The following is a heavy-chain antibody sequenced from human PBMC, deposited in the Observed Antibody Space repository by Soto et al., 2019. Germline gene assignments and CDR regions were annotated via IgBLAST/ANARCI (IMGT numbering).Heavy chain of an antibody. CDR2: IKQDGSDK. J-gene: IGHJ4*02. D-gene: IGHD4-17*01. Sequence: EVQLVESGGGLVQPGGSLRLSCAASGFTFSNYWMSWVRQAPGKGLGWVAIIKQDGSDKYYVDSVKGRFTISRDNAKNSLYLQMNSLRTEDAAVYYCARNRDYAFDYWGRGTLVTVSS. V-gene: IGHV3-7*01. CDR3: ARNRDYAFDY. CDR1: GFTFSNYW.